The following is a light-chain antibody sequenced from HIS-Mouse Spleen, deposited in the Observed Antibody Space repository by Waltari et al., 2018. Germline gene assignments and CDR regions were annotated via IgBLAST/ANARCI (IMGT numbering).Light chain of an antibody. CDR2: DDC. V-gene: IGLV3-21*03. CDR1: NIGSKS. J-gene: IGLJ2*01. CDR3: QVWDSSSDHVV. Sequence: SYVLTQPPSVSVAPGKTARITCGGNNIGSKSVHWYQQKPGQAPVLVVYDDCDRPSGIPKRFSGSKSGNTATLTISRVEAEDEADYYCQVWDSSSDHVVFGGGTKLTVL.